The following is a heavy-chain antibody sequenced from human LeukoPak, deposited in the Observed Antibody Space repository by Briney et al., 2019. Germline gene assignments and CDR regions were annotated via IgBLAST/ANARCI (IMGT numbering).Heavy chain of an antibody. CDR1: GYTFTSYD. D-gene: IGHD3-10*01. CDR3: ARGDLWFGELHTPHYYYYYGMDV. CDR2: MNPNSGNT. Sequence: GASVKVSCKASGYTFTSYDINWVRQATGQGLEWVGWMNPNSGNTGYAQKFQGRVTMTRNTSISTAYMELSSLRSEDTAVYYCARGDLWFGELHTPHYYYYYGMDVWGQGTTVTVSS. J-gene: IGHJ6*02. V-gene: IGHV1-8*01.